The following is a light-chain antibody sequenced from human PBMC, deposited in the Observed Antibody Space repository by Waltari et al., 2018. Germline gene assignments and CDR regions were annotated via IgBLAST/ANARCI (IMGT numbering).Light chain of an antibody. J-gene: IGLJ2*01. CDR2: RNN. CDR1: SSNSGSNY. Sequence: QSVLTQPPSASGTPGQRVTISCSGSSSNSGSNYVYWYQQLPGTTPKLLIYRNNQRPSGVPDRFSGSKSGTSASLAISGLRSEDEDDYYCAAWDDSLSGPVFGGGTKLTVL. CDR3: AAWDDSLSGPV. V-gene: IGLV1-47*01.